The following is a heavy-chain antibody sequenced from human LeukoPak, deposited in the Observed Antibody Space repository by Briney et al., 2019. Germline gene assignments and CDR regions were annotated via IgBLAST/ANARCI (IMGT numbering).Heavy chain of an antibody. J-gene: IGHJ4*02. V-gene: IGHV3-64*04. D-gene: IGHD1-26*01. CDR1: GFSFSNYA. CDR3: AREMYSGRYYFDY. CDR2: SSTNGGHT. Sequence: GGPLRLSCSASGFSFSNYAMHWVRHAPGQGLEYVSASSTNGGHTHYADSLKGRFTISRDNSKTALFLQMNSLRAEDTAVYYCAREMYSGRYYFDYWGEGTRVSLS.